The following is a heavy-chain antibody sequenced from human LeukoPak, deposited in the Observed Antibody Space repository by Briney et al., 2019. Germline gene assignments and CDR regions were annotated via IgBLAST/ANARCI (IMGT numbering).Heavy chain of an antibody. Sequence: SETLSLTCAVSGGSISSSNGGSGGRQPPGRGRGGMGEIYHSGSTNYNPSLKSRVTISVDKSKNQFSLKLSSVTAADTAVYYCARAPGGHHPPGAFDIWGQGTMVTVSS. CDR3: ARAPGGHHPPGAFDI. CDR1: GGSISSSNG. J-gene: IGHJ3*02. D-gene: IGHD3-10*01. V-gene: IGHV4-4*02. CDR2: IYHSGST.